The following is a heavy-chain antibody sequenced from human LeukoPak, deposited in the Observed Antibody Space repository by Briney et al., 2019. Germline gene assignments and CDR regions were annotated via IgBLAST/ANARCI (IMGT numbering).Heavy chain of an antibody. V-gene: IGHV1-46*01. CDR2: INPSGGST. Sequence: ASVKVSCKASGYTFTSYYMHWVRQAPGQGLEWMGIINPSGGSTSYAQKFQGRVTMTRDTSTSTVYMELSSLRSEDTAVYYCARGTYYYDSSGYHTQRGEDYWGQGTLVTVSS. D-gene: IGHD3-22*01. CDR1: GYTFTSYY. CDR3: ARGTYYYDSSGYHTQRGEDY. J-gene: IGHJ4*02.